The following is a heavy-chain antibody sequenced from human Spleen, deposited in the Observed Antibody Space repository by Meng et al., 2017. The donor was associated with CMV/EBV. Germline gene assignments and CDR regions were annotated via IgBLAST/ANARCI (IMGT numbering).Heavy chain of an antibody. CDR1: GGSISSYY. V-gene: IGHV4-59*01. J-gene: IGHJ2*01. CDR2: IYYSGST. Sequence: SETLSLTCTVSGGSISSYYWSWIRQPPGKGLEWVGYIYYSGSTNYNPSLKSRVTMSVDTSKNQFSLKLSSVTAADTAMYYCARKSPYWYFDLWGRGTLVTVSS. CDR3: ARKSPYWYFDL.